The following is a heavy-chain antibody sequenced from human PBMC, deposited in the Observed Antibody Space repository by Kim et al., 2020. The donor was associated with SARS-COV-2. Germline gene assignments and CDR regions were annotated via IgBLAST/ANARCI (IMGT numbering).Heavy chain of an antibody. J-gene: IGHJ6*02. CDR1: GFTFSDYR. CDR3: ARGVYIDYYGLDV. Sequence: GGSLRLSCAASGFTFSDYRMNWVRQAPGNGLEWVSVISGGSSYINYADSVKGRFSVSRDNAKNLLYLQMASLTVEDTAVYYCARGVYIDYYGLDVWGQGTTVTVSS. CDR2: ISGGSSYI. V-gene: IGHV3-21*01.